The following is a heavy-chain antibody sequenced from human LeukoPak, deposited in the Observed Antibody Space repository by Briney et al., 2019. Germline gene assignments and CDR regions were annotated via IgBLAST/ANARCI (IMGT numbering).Heavy chain of an antibody. CDR3: AKDTTIAVAGTFDY. CDR2: ISGSGGST. D-gene: IGHD6-19*01. J-gene: IGHJ4*02. V-gene: IGHV3-23*01. CDR1: GFTFSSYA. Sequence: GGSLRLSCAASGFTFSSYAMSWVRQAPGKGLEWVSAISGSGGSTYYADSVKGRFTISRDNSKNTLYLQMNSLRAEGTAVYYCAKDTTIAVAGTFDYWGQGTLVTVSS.